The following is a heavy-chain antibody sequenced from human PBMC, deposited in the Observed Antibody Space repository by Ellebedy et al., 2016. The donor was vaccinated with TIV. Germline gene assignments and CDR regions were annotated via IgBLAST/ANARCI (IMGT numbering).Heavy chain of an antibody. J-gene: IGHJ6*03. D-gene: IGHD3-10*01. Sequence: SETLSLXCTVSGGSISSYYWSWIRQLPGKGLEWIGYIYYSGSTNYNPSLKSRVTISVDTSKNQFSLKLSSVTAADTAVYYCARRNGFGELLYPSGYYYYMDVWGKGTTVTVSS. CDR2: IYYSGST. CDR1: GGSISSYY. CDR3: ARRNGFGELLYPSGYYYYMDV. V-gene: IGHV4-59*13.